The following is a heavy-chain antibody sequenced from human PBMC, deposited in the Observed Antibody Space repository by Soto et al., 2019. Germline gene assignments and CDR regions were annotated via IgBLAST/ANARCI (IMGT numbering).Heavy chain of an antibody. D-gene: IGHD1-1*01. Sequence: QVQLVESGGGVGQPGRSLRLSCAASGFTFSHYAFHWVRQAPGKGLAWVAGISYDGGNEYYADSEKGRFTISRDSPKNTLYLQMNNLRPEDTAVYYCVKGGTTSAFSTFDIWGQGTVVTVSS. CDR2: ISYDGGNE. CDR1: GFTFSHYA. V-gene: IGHV3-30*18. CDR3: VKGGTTSAFSTFDI. J-gene: IGHJ3*02.